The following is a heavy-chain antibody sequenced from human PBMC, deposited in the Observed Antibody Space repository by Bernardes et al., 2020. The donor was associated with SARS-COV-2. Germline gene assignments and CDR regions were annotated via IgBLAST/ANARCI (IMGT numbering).Heavy chain of an antibody. D-gene: IGHD6-6*01. V-gene: IGHV2-5*02. CDR2: IYWDDDK. CDR1: GFSLSTSEVA. Sequence: SGPTLVKPRQTLTLTCTFSGFSLSTSEVAVGWIRQPPGKALEWLALIYWDDDKRYRPSLKTRLTITKDTSKNQVVLRMTNMDPVDTATYYCTHTSAGRPYTNWFDPWGQGTLVTVSA. J-gene: IGHJ5*02. CDR3: THTSAGRPYTNWFDP.